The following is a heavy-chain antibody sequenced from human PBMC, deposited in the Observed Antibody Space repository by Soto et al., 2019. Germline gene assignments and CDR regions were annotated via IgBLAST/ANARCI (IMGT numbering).Heavy chain of an antibody. CDR3: ARMETFGSLNWFDP. CDR2: VYTSDYT. V-gene: IGHV4-4*08. CDR1: GASIRSYY. J-gene: IGHJ5*02. Sequence: SETLSLTCSVSGASIRSYYWHWIRQPPGKGLEWIGYVYTSDYTRYSSSLKSRVTMTRDISIATAYMELSSLRSDDTAIYYCARMETFGSLNWFDPWGQGTLVTVSS. D-gene: IGHD3-16*01.